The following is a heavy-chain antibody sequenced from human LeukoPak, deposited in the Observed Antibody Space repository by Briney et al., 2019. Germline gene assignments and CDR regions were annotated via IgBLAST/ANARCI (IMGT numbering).Heavy chain of an antibody. CDR3: ARSGYSYGTFDY. CDR1: GGSISSSSYY. D-gene: IGHD5-18*01. CDR2: IYYSGST. Sequence: SETLSLTCTVSGGSISSSSYYWGWIRQPPGKGLEWIGSIYYSGSTNYNPSLKSRVTISVDTSKNQFSLKLNSVTAADTAVYYCARSGYSYGTFDYWGQGTLVTVSS. J-gene: IGHJ4*02. V-gene: IGHV4-39*07.